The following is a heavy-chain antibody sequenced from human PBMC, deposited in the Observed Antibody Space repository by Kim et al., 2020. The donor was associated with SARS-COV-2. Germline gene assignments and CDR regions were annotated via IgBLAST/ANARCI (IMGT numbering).Heavy chain of an antibody. J-gene: IGHJ5*02. D-gene: IGHD2-2*01. V-gene: IGHV3-11*06. Sequence: GRVTISRDNGKNSLYLQMNSLRAEDTAVYYCARDSAYCSSTSCSYYMFDPWGQGTLVTVSS. CDR3: ARDSAYCSSTSCSYYMFDP.